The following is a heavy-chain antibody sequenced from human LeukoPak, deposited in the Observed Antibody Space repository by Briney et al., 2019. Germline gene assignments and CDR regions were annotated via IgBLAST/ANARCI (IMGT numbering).Heavy chain of an antibody. Sequence: GGSLRLSCAASGFTFSSYAMHWVRQAPGKGLEWVAVISYDGSNKYYADSVKGRFTISRDNSKNTLYLQMNSLRAEDTAVYYCARDARSTVKNYYGMDVWGQGTTVTVSS. D-gene: IGHD3-10*01. V-gene: IGHV3-30-3*01. CDR3: ARDARSTVKNYYGMDV. CDR1: GFTFSSYA. J-gene: IGHJ6*02. CDR2: ISYDGSNK.